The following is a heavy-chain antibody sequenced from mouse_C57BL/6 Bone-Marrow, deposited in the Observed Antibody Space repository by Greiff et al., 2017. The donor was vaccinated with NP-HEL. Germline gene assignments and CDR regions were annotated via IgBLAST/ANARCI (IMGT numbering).Heavy chain of an antibody. V-gene: IGHV1-15*01. CDR1: GYTFTDYE. CDR2: IDPETGGT. J-gene: IGHJ3*01. CDR3: TGAFYYYGSRGFAY. Sequence: VKLVESGAELVRPGASVTLSCKASGYTFTDYEMHWVKQTPVHGLEWIGAIDPETGGTAYNQKFKGKAILTADKSSSTAYMELRSLTSEDSAVYYSTGAFYYYGSRGFAYWGQGTLVTVSA. D-gene: IGHD1-1*01.